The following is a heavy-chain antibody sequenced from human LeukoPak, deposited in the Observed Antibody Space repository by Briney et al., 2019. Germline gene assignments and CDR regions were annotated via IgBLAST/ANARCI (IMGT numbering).Heavy chain of an antibody. J-gene: IGHJ4*02. Sequence: GGSLRLSCAASGFTFDDYGMSWVRQAPGKGLEWVANIKQDGSEKYYVDSVKGRFTISRDNAKNSLYLQMNSLRAEDTAVYYCARWKSYGKANFDYWGQGTLVTVSS. CDR2: IKQDGSEK. CDR3: ARWKSYGKANFDY. V-gene: IGHV3-7*01. CDR1: GFTFDDYG. D-gene: IGHD5-18*01.